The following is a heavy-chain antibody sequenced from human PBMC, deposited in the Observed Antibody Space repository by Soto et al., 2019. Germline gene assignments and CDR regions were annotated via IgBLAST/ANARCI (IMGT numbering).Heavy chain of an antibody. CDR1: GYTFTSYA. CDR3: ARDAPPEDH. Sequence: QVQLVQSGAEVKKPGASVKVSCKASGYTFTSYAISWVRQAPGQGLVWMGWISVYNGNTNYAQKLQGRVTMTTVTSASTAYMVPRSLRSEYTAVYYCARDAPPEDHRGQGTLVSVSS. J-gene: IGHJ4*02. CDR2: ISVYNGNT. V-gene: IGHV1-18*01. D-gene: IGHD2-15*01.